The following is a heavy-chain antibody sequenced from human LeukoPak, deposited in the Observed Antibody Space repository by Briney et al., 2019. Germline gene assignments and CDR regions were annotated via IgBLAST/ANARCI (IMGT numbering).Heavy chain of an antibody. D-gene: IGHD5-24*01. V-gene: IGHV4-59*01. Sequence: KPSETLSLTCTVSGXSMSNYHWSWVRQPPGKGLEWIGYIYYTGSTRYNPSLKSRVTISIDTSKNQFSLKLSSVSAADTAVYFCARGPDDFDYWGQGSLVTVSS. J-gene: IGHJ4*02. CDR1: GXSMSNYH. CDR3: ARGPDDFDY. CDR2: IYYTGST.